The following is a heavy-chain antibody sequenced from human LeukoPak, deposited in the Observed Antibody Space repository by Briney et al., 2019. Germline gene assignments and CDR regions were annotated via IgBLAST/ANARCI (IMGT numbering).Heavy chain of an antibody. CDR3: ARDREEYGSGRYFDY. CDR2: IYHSGRT. CDR1: AYSISSGYY. V-gene: IGHV4-38-2*02. J-gene: IGHJ4*02. Sequence: PSETLSLTCTVSAYSISSGYYWGWIRQPPGKGLEWIGSIYHSGRTYYNPSLKSRVTISVDTSKNQFSLKLSSVTAADTAVYYCARDREEYGSGRYFDYWGQGTLVTVSS. D-gene: IGHD3-10*01.